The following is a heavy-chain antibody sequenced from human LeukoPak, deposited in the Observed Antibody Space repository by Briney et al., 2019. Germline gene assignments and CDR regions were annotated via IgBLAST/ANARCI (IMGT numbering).Heavy chain of an antibody. D-gene: IGHD6-19*01. CDR3: ARLDASGLDY. CDR1: GFTFTNSW. Sequence: GGSLTLSCAASGFTFTNSWMTWVRQAPGKGLEWVANIKQDGGEQYYLDSVKGRFTISRGNGKNSLYVQMNSLRADDTAVYYCARLDASGLDYWGQGTLVTVSS. CDR2: IKQDGGEQ. V-gene: IGHV3-7*01. J-gene: IGHJ4*02.